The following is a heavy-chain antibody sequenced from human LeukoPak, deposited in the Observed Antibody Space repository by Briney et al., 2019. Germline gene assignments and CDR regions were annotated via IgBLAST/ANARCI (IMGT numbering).Heavy chain of an antibody. V-gene: IGHV1-8*02. J-gene: IGHJ5*02. CDR2: MNPNSGNS. CDR1: GGTFSSYD. CDR3: ARLGSGSYYNANWFDP. Sequence: GASVKVSCKASGGTFSSYDINWVRQATGQGLEWMGWMNPNSGNSGYAQKFQGRVTMTRNTSISTAYMELSSLRSEDTAVYYCARLGSGSYYNANWFDPWGQGTLVTVSS. D-gene: IGHD3-10*01.